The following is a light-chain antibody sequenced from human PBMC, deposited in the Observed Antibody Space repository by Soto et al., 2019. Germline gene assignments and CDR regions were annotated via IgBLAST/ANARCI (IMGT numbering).Light chain of an antibody. CDR1: QTPWDGDDETTY. V-gene: IGKV2-40*01. Sequence: IGITKLQSPFPSPLEGPAPSSCRPVQTPWDGDDETTYLDWYLQKQGQSPQLLIYTLSYRASGVPDRFSGSGSGTDFTLKISRVEAEDVGVYYCMQRIEFPLTFGGGTKVEIK. CDR3: MQRIEFPLT. CDR2: TLS. J-gene: IGKJ4*01.